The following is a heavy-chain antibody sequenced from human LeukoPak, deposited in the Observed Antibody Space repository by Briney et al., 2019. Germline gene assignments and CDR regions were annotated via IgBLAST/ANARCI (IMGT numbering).Heavy chain of an antibody. Sequence: SETLCLTCTASGGTINSYYRNWIRQPPGRGLEWIGYIYYSGSTSYNPSLRSRVTISVDTSKNQFSLRLSSVTAADTAVYYCARFDLSRPRYFDLWGRGTLVTVSS. CDR2: IYYSGST. CDR1: GGTINSYY. V-gene: IGHV4-59*08. J-gene: IGHJ2*01. CDR3: ARFDLSRPRYFDL. D-gene: IGHD2-2*01.